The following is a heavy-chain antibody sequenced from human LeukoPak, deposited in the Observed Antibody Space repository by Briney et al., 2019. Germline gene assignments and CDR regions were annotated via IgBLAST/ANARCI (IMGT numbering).Heavy chain of an antibody. J-gene: IGHJ6*01. D-gene: IGHD3-16*01. Sequence: GGSLRLSCAASGFTFSDSWMSWVRQAPGKGLEWVANMNQDGSERDYVDSVKGRFTISRDNASNSLYLQMGSLGAEDTAVYYCATYTHWVAGDVWGQGTSVSVSS. V-gene: IGHV3-7*01. CDR2: MNQDGSER. CDR1: GFTFSDSW. CDR3: ATYTHWVAGDV.